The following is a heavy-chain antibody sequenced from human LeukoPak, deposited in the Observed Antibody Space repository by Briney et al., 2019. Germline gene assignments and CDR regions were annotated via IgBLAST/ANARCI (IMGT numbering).Heavy chain of an antibody. Sequence: GGSLRLSCSVSGFTFSSYSMNWVRQAPGKGLEWVSSISSSSSYIYYADSVKGRFTISRDNAKNSLYLQMNSLRAEDTAVYYCARGAMVRGAPLYYYYYDMDVWGKGTTVTVSS. J-gene: IGHJ6*04. CDR2: ISSSSSYI. V-gene: IGHV3-21*01. CDR3: ARGAMVRGAPLYYYYYDMDV. CDR1: GFTFSSYS. D-gene: IGHD3-10*01.